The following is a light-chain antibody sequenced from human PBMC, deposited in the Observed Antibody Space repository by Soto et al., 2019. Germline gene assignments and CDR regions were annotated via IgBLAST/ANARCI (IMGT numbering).Light chain of an antibody. CDR1: QSVSST. J-gene: IGKJ2*01. Sequence: EIVMTQSPATLSVSPGGRATLSCRASQSVSSTLAWYQQKPGQAPRLLIYGASTRATGFPARFSGSGSGTEFTLTISSLQSEDFAVYYCQQYGESSYAFGQGTKLQIK. CDR3: QQYGESSYA. CDR2: GAS. V-gene: IGKV3-15*01.